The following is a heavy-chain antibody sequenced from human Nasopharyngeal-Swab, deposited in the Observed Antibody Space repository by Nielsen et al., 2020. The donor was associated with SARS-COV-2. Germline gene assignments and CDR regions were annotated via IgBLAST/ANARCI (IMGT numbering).Heavy chain of an antibody. Sequence: GESLKISCAASGFTFDDYAMHWVRQGPGKGLEWVSLISRDGGITYYADSVKGRFTISRDNSKNSLYLQMNSLRTEDTALYYCAKDGDGYNSDAFDIWGQGTMVIVSS. CDR2: ISRDGGIT. J-gene: IGHJ3*02. V-gene: IGHV3-43*02. CDR3: AKDGDGYNSDAFDI. CDR1: GFTFDDYA. D-gene: IGHD5-24*01.